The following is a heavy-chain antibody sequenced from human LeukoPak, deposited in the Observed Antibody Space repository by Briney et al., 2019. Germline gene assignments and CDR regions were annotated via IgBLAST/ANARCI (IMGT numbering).Heavy chain of an antibody. CDR3: ASSLLYYDILTGYYPFFP. CDR2: IYSGGST. J-gene: IGHJ5*02. V-gene: IGHV3-66*01. CDR1: GFTVSSNY. D-gene: IGHD3-9*01. Sequence: GGSLRLSCAASGFTVSSNYMSWVRQAPGKGLEWVSVIYSGGSTYYADSVKGRFTISRDNSKNTLYLQMKSLRAEDTAVYYCASSLLYYDILTGYYPFFPWGQGTLVTVSS.